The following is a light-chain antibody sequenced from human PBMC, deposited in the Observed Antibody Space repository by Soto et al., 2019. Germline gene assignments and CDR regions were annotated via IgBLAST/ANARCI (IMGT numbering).Light chain of an antibody. Sequence: ATHLTQFPSSLSASVGDRVTITCRASQSISNTVAWYQQKPGKPPKLVIYDASTLGSGVPSRFSGSRSATDFILIISRLQPLDFSTDSATPDICHPSLFG. CDR1: QSISNT. J-gene: IGKJ4*01. V-gene: IGKV1-13*02. CDR3: TPDICHPSL. CDR2: DAS.